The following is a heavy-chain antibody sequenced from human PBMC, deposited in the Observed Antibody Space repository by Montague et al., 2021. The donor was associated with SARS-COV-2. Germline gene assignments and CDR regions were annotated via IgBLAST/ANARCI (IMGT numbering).Heavy chain of an antibody. CDR3: ARAGFWSGYLYFDY. Sequence: TLSLTCTVSGGPISSGSYYWSWIRQPAGKGLEWIGRIYTSGSTNYNPSLKSRVTISVDTSKNQFSLKLSSVTAADTAVYYCARAGFWSGYLYFDYWGQGTLVTVSS. CDR2: IYTSGST. V-gene: IGHV4-61*02. CDR1: GGPISSGSYY. D-gene: IGHD3-3*01. J-gene: IGHJ4*02.